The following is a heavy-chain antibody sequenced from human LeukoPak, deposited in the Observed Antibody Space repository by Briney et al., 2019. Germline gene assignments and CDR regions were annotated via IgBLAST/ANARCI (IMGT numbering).Heavy chain of an antibody. CDR3: ARERTPGSGYGVDY. V-gene: IGHV1-2*02. J-gene: IGHJ4*02. CDR1: GYTFTGYY. Sequence: GASVKVSCKASGYTFTGYYIHWVRQAPGQGLEWMGWINPNINGTNHAQKFQGRVTMTGDRSISTAYMELSRLRSDDTAVYYCARERTPGSGYGVDYWGQGTVVTVSS. CDR2: INPNINGT. D-gene: IGHD6-25*01.